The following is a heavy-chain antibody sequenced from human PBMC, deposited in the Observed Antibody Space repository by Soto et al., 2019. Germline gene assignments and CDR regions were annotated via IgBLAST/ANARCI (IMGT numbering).Heavy chain of an antibody. V-gene: IGHV3-30*18. CDR2: ISYDGSNK. CDR1: GFTFSSYG. Sequence: GGSLRLSCAASGFTFSSYGMHWVRQAPGKGLEWVAVISYDGSNKYYADSVKGRFTISRDNSKNTLYLQMNSLRAEDTAVYYCAKDVEYYDFCSGLWDYYYGIDVWRQGPTLPASS. D-gene: IGHD3-3*01. CDR3: AKDVEYYDFCSGLWDYYYGIDV. J-gene: IGHJ6*02.